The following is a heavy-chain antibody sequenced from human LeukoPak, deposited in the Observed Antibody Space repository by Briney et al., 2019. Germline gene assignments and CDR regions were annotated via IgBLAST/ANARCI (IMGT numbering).Heavy chain of an antibody. CDR3: ARDGRVSVVVAATVDYFDY. J-gene: IGHJ4*02. Sequence: RASVKVSCKASGYTFTSYGISWVRQAPGQGLEWMGGISAYNGNTNYAQKLQGRVTMTTDTSTSTAYMELRSLRSDDTAVYYCARDGRVSVVVAATVDYFDYWGQGTLVTVSS. V-gene: IGHV1-18*01. D-gene: IGHD2-15*01. CDR1: GYTFTSYG. CDR2: ISAYNGNT.